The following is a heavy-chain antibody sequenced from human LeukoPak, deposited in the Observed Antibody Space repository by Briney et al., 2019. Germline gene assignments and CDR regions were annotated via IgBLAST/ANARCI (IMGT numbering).Heavy chain of an antibody. CDR1: GYTFTSYD. CDR3: AKTHYYDSSGSGAFDI. CDR2: MNPNSGNT. J-gene: IGHJ3*02. Sequence: AASVKVSCKASGYTFTSYDINWVRQATGQGLEWMGWMNPNSGNTGYAQKFQGRVTMTRNTSISTAYMELSSLRSEDTAVYYCAKTHYYDSSGSGAFDIWGQGTMVTVSS. D-gene: IGHD3-22*01. V-gene: IGHV1-8*01.